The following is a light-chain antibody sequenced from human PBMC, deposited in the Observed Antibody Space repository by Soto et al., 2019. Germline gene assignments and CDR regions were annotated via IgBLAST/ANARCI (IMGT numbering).Light chain of an antibody. V-gene: IGKV3-20*01. Sequence: EIVLTQSPGTLSLSPGERATLSCRASQSVTSSYLAGYQQKPGQAPRLRIYGASSRATGIPDRFMGSGSGTDFTLTISRLAPEDLAVYYCQQYVSPPITFGQGTRLEI. CDR1: QSVTSSY. CDR2: GAS. J-gene: IGKJ5*01. CDR3: QQYVSPPIT.